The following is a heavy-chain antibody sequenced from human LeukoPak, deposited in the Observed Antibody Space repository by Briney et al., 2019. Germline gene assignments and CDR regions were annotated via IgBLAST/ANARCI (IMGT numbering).Heavy chain of an antibody. CDR3: ASKWVTYYYNGSAYHYPTDVFDI. CDR2: INANSGDT. CDR1: GYTFTSYA. J-gene: IGHJ3*02. D-gene: IGHD3-22*01. V-gene: IGHV1-2*02. Sequence: ASVKVSCKASGYTFTSYAMNWVRQAPGQGLEWMGWINANSGDTNYAQKFQGRVTMTRDTPISTAYMELSRLRSDDTAVYYCASKWVTYYYNGSAYHYPTDVFDIWGQGTMVTVSS.